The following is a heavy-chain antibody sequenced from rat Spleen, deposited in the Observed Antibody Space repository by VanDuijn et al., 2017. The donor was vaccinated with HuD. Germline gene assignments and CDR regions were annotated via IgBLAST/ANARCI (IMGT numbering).Heavy chain of an antibody. CDR1: GFSLTSHH. V-gene: IGHV2-43*01. D-gene: IGHD2-1*01. CDR3: ARLGGLWRGTYGIMDA. Sequence: QVQLKESGPGLVQPSQTLSLTCTVSGFSLTSHHVSWVRQPPGKGLEWMGLIWTGGSTAYNSLLKSRLSISRDTSKSQVFLKMNSRQSEDTATYYCARLGGLWRGTYGIMDAWGQGASVTVPS. CDR2: IWTGGST. J-gene: IGHJ4*01.